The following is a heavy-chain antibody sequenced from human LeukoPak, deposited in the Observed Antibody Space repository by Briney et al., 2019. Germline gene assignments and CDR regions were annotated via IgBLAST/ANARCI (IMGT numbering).Heavy chain of an antibody. CDR2: IGISSGNT. V-gene: IGHV3-48*01. Sequence: GGSLRLSCAASGFTFSAYSMNWVRQAPGKGLEWVSYIGISSGNTKYADSVKGRFTISGDKAKNSLYLQMNSLRVEDTAVYYCARDYKYAFDNWGQGTLVTVSS. D-gene: IGHD5-24*01. CDR3: ARDYKYAFDN. J-gene: IGHJ4*02. CDR1: GFTFSAYS.